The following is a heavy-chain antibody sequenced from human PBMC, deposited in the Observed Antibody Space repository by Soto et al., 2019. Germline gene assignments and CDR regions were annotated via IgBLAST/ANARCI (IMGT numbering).Heavy chain of an antibody. CDR3: AKGDTTMITDYYAMDV. D-gene: IGHD5-18*01. V-gene: IGHV3-23*01. Sequence: VQLLESGGGFVQPGGSLRLSCAVSGFTFTSYAMTWVRQAPGKGLEWVSAISGSGGSEFYADSVKGRFTISRDNSKNTLYLQMKSLRAEDTALYYCAKGDTTMITDYYAMDVWGQGTTVTVSS. CDR1: GFTFTSYA. CDR2: ISGSGGSE. J-gene: IGHJ6*02.